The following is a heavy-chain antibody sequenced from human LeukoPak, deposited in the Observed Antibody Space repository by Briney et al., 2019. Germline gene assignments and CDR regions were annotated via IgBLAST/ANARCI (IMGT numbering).Heavy chain of an antibody. V-gene: IGHV3-30*04. CDR3: AKDVTGIRGNY. J-gene: IGHJ4*02. CDR2: ISYDGSNK. Sequence: GGSLRLSCAASGFTFSSYAMHWVRQAPGKGLEWVAVISYDGSNKYYADSVKGRFTISRDNSKNTLYLQMNSLRADDTAVYYCAKDVTGIRGNYWGQGTLVTVSS. D-gene: IGHD3-10*01. CDR1: GFTFSSYA.